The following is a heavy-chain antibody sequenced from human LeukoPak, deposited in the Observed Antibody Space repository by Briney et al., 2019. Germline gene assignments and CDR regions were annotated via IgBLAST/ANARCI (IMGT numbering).Heavy chain of an antibody. V-gene: IGHV3-13*01. CDR3: ARVRGDYYDSGNSYYFDY. D-gene: IGHD3-10*01. J-gene: IGHJ4*02. CDR1: GFPFSTYV. Sequence: PGGSLRLSCAASGFPFSTYVMHWVRQATGKGLEWVSSIDTAGDTYYPDSVKGRFTISRENAKNSLFLQMNSLRAGDTAVYYCARVRGDYYDSGNSYYFDYWGQGTLVTVSS. CDR2: IDTAGDT.